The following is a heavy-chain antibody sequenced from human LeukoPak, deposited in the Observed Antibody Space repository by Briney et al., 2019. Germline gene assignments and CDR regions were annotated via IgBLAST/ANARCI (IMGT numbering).Heavy chain of an antibody. Sequence: SETLSLTCTVSGGSISSGDYYWSWIRQPPGKGLEWIGYIYYSGSTYYNPSLKSRVTISVDTSKNQFSLKLSSVTAADTAVYYCARYYYGSGSFYYLDYWGQGTLVTVSS. V-gene: IGHV4-30-4*08. D-gene: IGHD3-10*01. CDR1: GGSISSGDYY. J-gene: IGHJ4*02. CDR3: ARYYYGSGSFYYLDY. CDR2: IYYSGST.